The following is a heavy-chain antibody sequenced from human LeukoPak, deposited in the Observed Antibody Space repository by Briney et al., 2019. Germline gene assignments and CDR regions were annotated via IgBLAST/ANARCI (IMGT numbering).Heavy chain of an antibody. CDR2: IHPNSGGT. CDR1: GYTFTGYY. CDR3: ASRSYAD. Sequence: ASVKVSCKASGYTFTGYYMHWVRQAPGQGLGWTAWIHPNSGGTRYAQKFQGRVTMTTDTSITTAYMELSRLGSDDTAVYYCASRSYADWGQGTLVTVSS. V-gene: IGHV1-2*02. J-gene: IGHJ4*02. D-gene: IGHD3-16*01.